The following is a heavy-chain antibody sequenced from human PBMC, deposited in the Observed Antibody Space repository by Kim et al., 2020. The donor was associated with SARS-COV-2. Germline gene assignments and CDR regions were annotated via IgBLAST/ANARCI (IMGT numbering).Heavy chain of an antibody. CDR1: GFTFSSYA. J-gene: IGHJ6*03. CDR2: ISSNGGST. Sequence: GGSLRLSCAASGFTFSSYAMHWVRQAPGKGLEYVSAISSNGGSTYYANSVKGRFTISRDNSKNTLYLQMGSLRAEDMAVYYCARLSNLGYSGYEGLHYYYMDVWGKGTTVTVSS. D-gene: IGHD5-12*01. V-gene: IGHV3-64*01. CDR3: ARLSNLGYSGYEGLHYYYMDV.